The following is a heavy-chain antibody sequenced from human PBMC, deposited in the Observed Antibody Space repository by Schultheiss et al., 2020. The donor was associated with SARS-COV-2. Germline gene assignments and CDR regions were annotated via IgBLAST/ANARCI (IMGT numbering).Heavy chain of an antibody. CDR1: GGSISSGGYY. CDR2: IYYSGST. V-gene: IGHV4-31*03. Sequence: SETLSLTCTVSGGSISSGGYYWSWIRQHPGKGLEWIGYIYYSGSTYYNPSLKSRVTISVDTSKNQFSLKLSSVTAADTAVYYCARLRGKVSYGGYSYGTFDYWGQGTLVTVSS. D-gene: IGHD5-18*01. CDR3: ARLRGKVSYGGYSYGTFDY. J-gene: IGHJ4*02.